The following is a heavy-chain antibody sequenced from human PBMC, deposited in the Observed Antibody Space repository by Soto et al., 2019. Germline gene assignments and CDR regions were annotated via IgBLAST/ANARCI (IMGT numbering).Heavy chain of an antibody. CDR1: GFTFSSYA. Sequence: GGSLRLSCAASGFTFSSYAMSWVRQAPGKGLEWVSAISGSGGSTYYADSVKGRFTISRDNSKNTLYLQMNSLRAEDTAVYYCAKVPRYYDILTGYSYLYYFDYWGQGTLVTVSS. V-gene: IGHV3-23*01. CDR2: ISGSGGST. J-gene: IGHJ4*02. CDR3: AKVPRYYDILTGYSYLYYFDY. D-gene: IGHD3-9*01.